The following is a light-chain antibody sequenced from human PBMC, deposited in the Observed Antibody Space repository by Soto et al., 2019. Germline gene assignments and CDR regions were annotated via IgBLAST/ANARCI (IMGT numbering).Light chain of an antibody. CDR3: SSYTSSSTRV. J-gene: IGLJ1*01. CDR2: DVS. CDR1: SSDVGGYKY. V-gene: IGLV2-14*01. Sequence: QSAVTQPASVSGSPGQSITISCTGTSSDVGGYKYVSWYQQHPGEAPKLMIYDVSNRPSGVSNRFSGSKSGNTASLTISGLQAEDEADYYCSSYTSSSTRVFGTGTKVTVL.